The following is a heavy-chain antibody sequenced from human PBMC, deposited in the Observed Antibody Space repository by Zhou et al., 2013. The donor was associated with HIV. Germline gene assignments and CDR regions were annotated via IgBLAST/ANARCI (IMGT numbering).Heavy chain of an antibody. D-gene: IGHD5-12*01. V-gene: IGHV1-2*02. Sequence: QVQLVQSGAEVKKPGSSVKVSCKASGGTFSSYAISWVRQAPGQGLEWMGWINPNSGGTNYAQKFQGRVTMTRDTSISTAYMELSRLRSDDTAVYYCARGSGYDYKRWVDYWGQGTLVTVSS. CDR2: INPNSGGT. CDR1: GGTFSSYA. CDR3: ARGSGYDYKRWVDY. J-gene: IGHJ4*02.